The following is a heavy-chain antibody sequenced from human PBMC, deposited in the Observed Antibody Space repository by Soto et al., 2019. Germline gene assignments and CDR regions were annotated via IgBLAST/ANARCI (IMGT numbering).Heavy chain of an antibody. D-gene: IGHD2-2*02. Sequence: ETLSLTCAVYGGSFSGYYWSWIRQPPGTGLEWIGEVDHSGSTNYNPSLKSRVTILVDTSKNQFSLKLSSVTAADTAVYYCARVMGYCSSTSCYRTYYYMDVWGKGTTVTVSS. CDR1: GGSFSGYY. V-gene: IGHV4-34*01. J-gene: IGHJ6*03. CDR3: ARVMGYCSSTSCYRTYYYMDV. CDR2: VDHSGST.